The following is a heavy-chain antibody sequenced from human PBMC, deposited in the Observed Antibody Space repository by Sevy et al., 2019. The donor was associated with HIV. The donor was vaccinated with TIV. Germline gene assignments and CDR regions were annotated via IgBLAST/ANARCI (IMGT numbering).Heavy chain of an antibody. CDR1: GFTFSSYS. V-gene: IGHV3-48*02. CDR2: ISSTI. CDR3: ARGGYCSSTSCYRDGMDV. J-gene: IGHJ6*02. D-gene: IGHD2-2*02. Sequence: GGSLRLSCAASGFTFSSYSMNWVRQAPGKGLEWVSYISSTIYYADSVKGRFTISRDNAKNSLYLQMNGLRDEDTAVYYCARGGYCSSTSCYRDGMDVWGQGTTVTVSS.